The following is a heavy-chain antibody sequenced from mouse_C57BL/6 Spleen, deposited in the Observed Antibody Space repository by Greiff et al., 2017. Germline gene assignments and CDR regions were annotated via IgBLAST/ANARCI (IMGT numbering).Heavy chain of an antibody. J-gene: IGHJ3*01. CDR2: ISSSCSS. V-gene: IGHV3-4*01. CDR3: AREFAY. Sequence: EVKLMESGPALVKPSQTVSLTCTVTGYSITNGNHWWNWIRPVSGSKLEWKGYISSSCSSESNPSLKSRISIPRDTPKNQLYLQLNTVTTEDIATYYCAREFAYWGQGTLVTVSA. CDR1: GYSITNGNHW.